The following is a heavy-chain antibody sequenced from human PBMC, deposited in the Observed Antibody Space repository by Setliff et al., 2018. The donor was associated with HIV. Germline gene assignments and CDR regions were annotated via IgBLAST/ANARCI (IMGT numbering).Heavy chain of an antibody. J-gene: IGHJ1*01. CDR1: GGSISTYF. D-gene: IGHD4-17*01. Sequence: SETLSLTCTVSGGSISTYFWTWIRQPPGKGLEWIGYIYTSGSTNYNPSLKSRVTISVDTSKNQFSLKLSSVTAADTAVYYCARGGFTGVTTHFQHWGQGTLVTVSS. CDR2: IYTSGST. V-gene: IGHV4-4*08. CDR3: ARGGFTGVTTHFQH.